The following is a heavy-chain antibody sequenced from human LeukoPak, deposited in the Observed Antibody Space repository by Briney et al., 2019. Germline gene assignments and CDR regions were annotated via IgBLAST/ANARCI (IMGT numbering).Heavy chain of an antibody. J-gene: IGHJ4*01. D-gene: IGHD2-21*02. CDR3: ARDRGAYCGGDCYLGFDY. Sequence: KPGGSLRLFCAASGFTFSSYTMNWVRQAPGKGLEWVSSIAGSSGYISYADSVKGRFTISRDNAKKSLYLQMTSLTAEDTAVYYCARDRGAYCGGDCYLGFDYWGRGTLVTVSS. CDR2: IAGSSGYI. V-gene: IGHV3-21*01. CDR1: GFTFSSYT.